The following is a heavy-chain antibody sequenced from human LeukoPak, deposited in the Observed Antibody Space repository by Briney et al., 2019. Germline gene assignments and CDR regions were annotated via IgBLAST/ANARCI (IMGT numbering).Heavy chain of an antibody. CDR1: GYTLTELS. D-gene: IGHD6-13*01. Sequence: ASVKVSCKVTGYTLTELSMHWVRQAPGKGLEWMGGFDPEDGETIYAQKFQGRVTMTEDTSTDTAYMELSSLRSEDTAVYYCATISPGIAAAGPDAFDIWGQGTMVTVSS. CDR3: ATISPGIAAAGPDAFDI. J-gene: IGHJ3*02. CDR2: FDPEDGET. V-gene: IGHV1-24*01.